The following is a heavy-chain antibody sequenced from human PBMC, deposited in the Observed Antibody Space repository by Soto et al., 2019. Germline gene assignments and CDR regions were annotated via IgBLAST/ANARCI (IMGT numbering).Heavy chain of an antibody. CDR2: ISAYNGNT. V-gene: IGHV1-18*01. CDR1: GYTFTSYG. J-gene: IGHJ4*02. CDR3: ARARAYVDKAMYLDY. Sequence: QVQLVQSGAEVKKPGASVKVSCKASGYTFTSYGISWVRQAPGQGLEWMGWISAYNGNTNYAQKLQGRVTMTTDTSXTTAYMELRSLRSDDTAVYYCARARAYVDKAMYLDYWGQGTLVTVSS. D-gene: IGHD5-18*01.